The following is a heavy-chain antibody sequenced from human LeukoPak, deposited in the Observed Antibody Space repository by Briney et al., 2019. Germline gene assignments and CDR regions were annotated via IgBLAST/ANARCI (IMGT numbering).Heavy chain of an antibody. CDR1: GFTFSSHG. CDR2: LWYDGSNK. Sequence: GGSLRLSCAASGFTFSSHGMHWVRQAPGKGLEWVAVLWYDGSNKYYADSVKGRFTISRDNSKNTLYLQMNSLRAEDTAVHYCARGNHYYDILTGLDYWGQGTLVTVSS. CDR3: ARGNHYYDILTGLDY. V-gene: IGHV3-33*01. D-gene: IGHD3-9*01. J-gene: IGHJ4*02.